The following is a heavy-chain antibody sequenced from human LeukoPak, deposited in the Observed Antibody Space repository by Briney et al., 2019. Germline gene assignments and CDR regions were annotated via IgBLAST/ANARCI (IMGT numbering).Heavy chain of an antibody. V-gene: IGHV1-69*13. Sequence: SVKVSCKASGGTFSSYAISWVRQAPGQGLEWMGGIIPIFGTATSAKKFQGRLTITADESTRTAYMELSSLRSEDTAVYYCAREGGYPYYFDYWGQGTLVTVSS. CDR2: IIPIFGTA. D-gene: IGHD5-12*01. J-gene: IGHJ4*02. CDR1: GGTFSSYA. CDR3: AREGGYPYYFDY.